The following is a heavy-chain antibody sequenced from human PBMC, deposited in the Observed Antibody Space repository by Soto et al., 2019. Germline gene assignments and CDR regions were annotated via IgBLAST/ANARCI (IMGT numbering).Heavy chain of an antibody. D-gene: IGHD3-3*01. CDR1: GGSISSGDYS. J-gene: IGHJ5*02. CDR3: ARGVTVFGLVSRFWFDP. V-gene: IGHV4-30-4*01. CDR2: IYNSGIT. Sequence: SETLSLTCTVSGGSISSGDYSWSWVRQSPGKGLEWIGHIYNSGITYYNPSLKSRVVISIDTSRNQFFLRLNSLTAADRAVYFCARGVTVFGLVSRFWFDPWGQGTVVTVSS.